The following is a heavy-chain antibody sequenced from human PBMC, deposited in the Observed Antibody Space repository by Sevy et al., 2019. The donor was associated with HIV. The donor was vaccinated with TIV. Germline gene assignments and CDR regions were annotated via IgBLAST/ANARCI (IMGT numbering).Heavy chain of an antibody. J-gene: IGHJ6*02. V-gene: IGHV3-74*01. CDR2: INSDGSST. CDR1: GFTFSSYW. D-gene: IGHD2-2*01. CDR3: ARDLTDIVVVPAARYYYGMDV. Sequence: GGSLRLSCAASGFTFSSYWMHWVRQAPGKGLVWVSRINSDGSSTSCADSVKGRFTISRDNAKNTLYLQMKSLRAEDMAVYYCARDLTDIVVVPAARYYYGMDVWGQGTTVTVSS.